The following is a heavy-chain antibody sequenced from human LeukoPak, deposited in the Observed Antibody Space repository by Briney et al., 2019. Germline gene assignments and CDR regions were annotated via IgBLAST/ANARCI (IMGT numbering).Heavy chain of an antibody. D-gene: IGHD3-16*02. CDR3: ARVAMYDYVWGSYRLHDY. CDR1: GYTFTGYY. V-gene: IGHV1-2*02. CDR2: INPSSGRT. Sequence: ASVKVSCKASGYTFTGYYMHWVRQAPGQGLEWMGWINPSSGRTNYAQNFQDRVAMTRDTSISTAYMELSSLRSDDTAVYYCARVAMYDYVWGSYRLHDYWGQGTLVTVSS. J-gene: IGHJ4*02.